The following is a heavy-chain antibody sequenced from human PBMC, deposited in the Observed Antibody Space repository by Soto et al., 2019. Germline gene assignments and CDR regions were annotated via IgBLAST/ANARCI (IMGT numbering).Heavy chain of an antibody. CDR1: GYTFTSYV. J-gene: IGHJ6*03. CDR2: ISAYNGNT. CDR3: ARGPYVTTPRDYYYYCMDV. V-gene: IGHV1-18*01. D-gene: IGHD4-4*01. Sequence: GASVKVSCKASGYTFTSYVISWVRQAPGQGLEWMGWISAYNGNTNYAQKLQGRVTMTTDTSTSTAYMELRSLRSDDTAVYYCARGPYVTTPRDYYYYCMDVWGKGTTVTVSS.